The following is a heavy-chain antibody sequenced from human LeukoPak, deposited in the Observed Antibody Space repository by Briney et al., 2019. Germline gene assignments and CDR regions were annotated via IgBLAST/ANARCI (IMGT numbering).Heavy chain of an antibody. Sequence: GGSLRLSCAASGFTFSSYAMSWVRQAPGKGLEWVSAISGSGGSTYYADSVKGQFTISRDNSKNTLYLQMNSLRAEDTAVYYCAKAPQYCSGGSCSGSAFGYWGQGTLVTVSS. D-gene: IGHD2-15*01. CDR1: GFTFSSYA. CDR3: AKAPQYCSGGSCSGSAFGY. J-gene: IGHJ4*02. CDR2: ISGSGGST. V-gene: IGHV3-23*01.